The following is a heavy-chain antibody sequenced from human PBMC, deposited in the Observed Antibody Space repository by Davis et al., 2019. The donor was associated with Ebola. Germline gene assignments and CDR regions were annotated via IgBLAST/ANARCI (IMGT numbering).Heavy chain of an antibody. CDR2: ISSSSSYI. CDR1: GFTFSSYS. V-gene: IGHV3-21*01. D-gene: IGHD6-13*01. J-gene: IGHJ4*02. Sequence: PGGSLRLSCAASGFTFSSYSMNWVRQAPGKGLEWVSSISSSSSYIYYADSVKGRFTISRDNAKNSLYLQMNSLRAEDTAVYYCARDPTAAAGPVIDYWGQGTLVTVSS. CDR3: ARDPTAAAGPVIDY.